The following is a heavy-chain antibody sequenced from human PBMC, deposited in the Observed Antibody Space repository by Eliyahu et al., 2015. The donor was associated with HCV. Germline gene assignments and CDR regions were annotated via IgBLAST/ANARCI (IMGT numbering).Heavy chain of an antibody. V-gene: IGHV5-51*01. CDR2: IYPDDSET. D-gene: IGHD6-19*01. J-gene: IGHJ2*01. Sequence: EVQLVQSGAEVKKSGESLKISCKGSGYRFSDYWIGWVRQVPGKSLEWMGIIYPDDSETRYSPSFQGQITFSVDKSINTAYLQWSSLKASDTAMYYCARHGSSAFYNWYFDLWGRGTLVTVSS. CDR1: GYRFSDYW. CDR3: ARHGSSAFYNWYFDL.